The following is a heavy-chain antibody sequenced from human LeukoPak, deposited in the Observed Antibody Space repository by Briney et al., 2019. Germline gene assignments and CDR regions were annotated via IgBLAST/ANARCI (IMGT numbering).Heavy chain of an antibody. CDR2: ISYDGSNK. CDR3: VRDGDNYNPPFDC. D-gene: IGHD4-11*01. CDR1: GFTFSSYW. Sequence: GGSLRLSCAASGFTFSSYWMSWVRQAPGKGLEWVAVISYDGSNKYYADSVKGRFTISRDNAKNSLDLQMNSLRVEDTAVYYCVRDGDNYNPPFDCWGQGTLVTVSS. J-gene: IGHJ4*02. V-gene: IGHV3-30*03.